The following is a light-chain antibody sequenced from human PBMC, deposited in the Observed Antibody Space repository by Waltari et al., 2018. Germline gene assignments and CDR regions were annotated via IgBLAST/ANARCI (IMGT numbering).Light chain of an antibody. V-gene: IGLV1-44*01. CDR1: SSNIGSNT. J-gene: IGLJ3*02. CDR3: AAWDDSLNGRV. CDR2: SNN. Sequence: QSVLTQPPSASGTPGQRVTISCSGSSSNIGSNTVNWYQQLPGTAPNLLIYSNNQRPSGVPDRFSGSKSGTSASLAISGLQSEDEADYYWAAWDDSLNGRVFGGGTKLTVL.